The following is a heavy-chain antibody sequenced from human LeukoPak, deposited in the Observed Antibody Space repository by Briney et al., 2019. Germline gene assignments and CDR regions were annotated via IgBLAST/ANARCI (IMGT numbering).Heavy chain of an antibody. CDR1: GGSISSYY. CDR3: ARLSVSPYYYYGMDV. J-gene: IGHJ6*02. V-gene: IGHV4-59*08. CDR2: IYYSGST. Sequence: SETLSLTCTVSGGSISSYYWSWIRQPPGKGLEWIGYIYYSGSTNYNPSLKSRVTISVDTSKNQFSLKLSSVTAADTAVYYCARLSVSPYYYYGMDVWGQGTTVTVSS.